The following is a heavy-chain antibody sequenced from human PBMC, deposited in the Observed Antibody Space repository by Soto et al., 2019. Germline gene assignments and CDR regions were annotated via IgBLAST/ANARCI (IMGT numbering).Heavy chain of an antibody. Sequence: ASVKVSCKASGYPFTRFAIHWVRQAPGQRLEWMGWLHAGSGDTKYSQKFQGRVTFTRDTSASTGYMELSSLTSEDTAMYYCARPCTGGTCFHLDYWGQGTQVTVSS. CDR2: LHAGSGDT. J-gene: IGHJ4*02. CDR3: ARPCTGGTCFHLDY. CDR1: GYPFTRFA. V-gene: IGHV1-3*01. D-gene: IGHD2-8*02.